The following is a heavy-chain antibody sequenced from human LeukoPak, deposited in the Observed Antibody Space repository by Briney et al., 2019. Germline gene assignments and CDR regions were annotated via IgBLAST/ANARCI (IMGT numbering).Heavy chain of an antibody. CDR2: ISYDGSNK. D-gene: IGHD6-19*01. Sequence: HPGGSLRLSCAASGFTFSSYGMHWVRQAPGKGLEWVAVISYDGSNKYYADSVKGRFTISRDNPKNTLYLQMNSLRAEDTAVYYCAKDTRGIAVAGTSPFDYWGQGTLVTVSS. J-gene: IGHJ4*02. CDR3: AKDTRGIAVAGTSPFDY. V-gene: IGHV3-30*18. CDR1: GFTFSSYG.